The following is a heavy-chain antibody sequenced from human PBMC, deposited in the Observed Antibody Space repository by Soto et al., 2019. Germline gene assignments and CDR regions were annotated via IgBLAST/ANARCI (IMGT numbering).Heavy chain of an antibody. J-gene: IGHJ5*02. D-gene: IGHD4-4*01. CDR2: IIPIIGII. Sequence: QVQLVQSGADVKKPGSSVKVSCKASEGTFSTYTITWVRQAPGQGLEWMGRIIPIIGIINYAQKFQGRVTISADTFAGTAYMEQTGLRSDDTAVYYCAGDPDSHYNDSHASSYPWGQGTLVTVSS. CDR1: EGTFSTYT. V-gene: IGHV1-69*08. CDR3: AGDPDSHYNDSHASSYP.